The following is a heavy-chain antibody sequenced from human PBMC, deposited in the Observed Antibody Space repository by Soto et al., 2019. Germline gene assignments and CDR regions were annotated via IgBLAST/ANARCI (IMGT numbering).Heavy chain of an antibody. D-gene: IGHD4-17*01. CDR2: IIPILGIA. CDR3: ARAGGRDRDYGDYEAGTFDI. CDR1: GGTFSSYT. J-gene: IGHJ3*02. V-gene: IGHV1-69*02. Sequence: QVQLVQSGAEVKKPGSSVKVSCKASGGTFSSYTISWVRQAPGQGLEWMGRIIPILGIANYAQKFQGRVTITADKSTSTAYMELSSLRSEDTAVYYCARAGGRDRDYGDYEAGTFDIWGQGTMVTVSS.